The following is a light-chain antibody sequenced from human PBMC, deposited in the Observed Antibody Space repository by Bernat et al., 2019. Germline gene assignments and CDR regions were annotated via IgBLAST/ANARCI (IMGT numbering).Light chain of an antibody. CDR3: SSYTSSSTVV. CDR1: SSDVGGYNY. CDR2: DVS. Sequence: QSALTQPASVSGSPGQSTTISCTGTSSDVGGYNYVSWYQQHPGKAPKLIIYDVSNRPSGVSNRSSGSKSGNTASLTISGLQAEDEADYYCSSYTSSSTVVFGGGTKLTVL. J-gene: IGLJ2*01. V-gene: IGLV2-14*03.